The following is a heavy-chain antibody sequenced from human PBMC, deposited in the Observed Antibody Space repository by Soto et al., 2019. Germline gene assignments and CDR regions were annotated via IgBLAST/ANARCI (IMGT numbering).Heavy chain of an antibody. CDR2: IYYSGST. CDR1: GGSISSSSYY. J-gene: IGHJ4*02. CDR3: ARLKIWSGYYTENPDY. D-gene: IGHD3-3*01. V-gene: IGHV4-39*01. Sequence: ETLSLTCTVSGGSISSSSYYWGWIRQPPGKGLEWIGSIYYSGSTYYNPSLKSRVTISVDTSKNQFSLKLSSVTAADTAVYYCARLKIWSGYYTENPDYWGQGTLVTVSS.